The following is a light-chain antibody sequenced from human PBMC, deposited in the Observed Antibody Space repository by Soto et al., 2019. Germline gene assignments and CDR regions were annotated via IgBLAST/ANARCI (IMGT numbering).Light chain of an antibody. V-gene: IGKV4-1*01. CDR1: QNILYTATDKNY. Sequence: DIVMSQSPDSLALSLGERATIKCKSSQNILYTATDKNYLAWYQFKPGRPPKLLIYWATSRQSGVPGRFSGSGSGTDFTLTISGLQAEDVAVYYCQQYFGTPFTFGGGTKLEIK. CDR2: WAT. CDR3: QQYFGTPFT. J-gene: IGKJ4*01.